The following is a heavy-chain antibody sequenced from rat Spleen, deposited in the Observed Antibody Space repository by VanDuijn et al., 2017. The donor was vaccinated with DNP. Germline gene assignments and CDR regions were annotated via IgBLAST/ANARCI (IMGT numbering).Heavy chain of an antibody. V-gene: IGHV5-29*01. CDR2: ISYDSSTT. CDR3: ARPDY. Sequence: EVQLVESDGGLVQPGRSLKVSCAASGFTFSDFYMAWVRQAPTKGLEWVATISYDSSTTYYRGSVRGRFTISRDNAKSTLYLQMDSLRSEDTATYYCARPDYWGQGVMVTVSS. J-gene: IGHJ2*01. CDR1: GFTFSDFY.